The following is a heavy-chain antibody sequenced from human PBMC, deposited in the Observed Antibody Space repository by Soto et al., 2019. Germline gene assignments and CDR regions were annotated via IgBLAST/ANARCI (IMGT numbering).Heavy chain of an antibody. Sequence: ASVKVSCKASGYTFTSYDIKWVRQATGQGLEWMGWMNPNSGNTGYAQKFQGRVTMTRNTSISTAYMELSSLRSEDTAVYYCARVTYYDFWSGEPLPYYYYYMDVWGKGTTVTVSS. CDR3: ARVTYYDFWSGEPLPYYYYYMDV. V-gene: IGHV1-8*01. J-gene: IGHJ6*03. D-gene: IGHD3-3*01. CDR1: GYTFTSYD. CDR2: MNPNSGNT.